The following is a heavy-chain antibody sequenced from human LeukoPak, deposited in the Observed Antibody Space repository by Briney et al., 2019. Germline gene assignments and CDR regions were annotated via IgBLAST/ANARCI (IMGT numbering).Heavy chain of an antibody. Sequence: SETLSLTCAVYIDSFSNYHWNWIRQTPAKGMEWIGEVSESGGTNISPSLRSRVILSVDTSKNQFSLKLISVTVADTAIYYCARGQGATVPQVGKNWFDPWGQGTRVTVSS. V-gene: IGHV4-34*01. CDR1: IDSFSNYH. CDR2: VSESGGT. J-gene: IGHJ5*02. CDR3: ARGQGATVPQVGKNWFDP. D-gene: IGHD1-26*01.